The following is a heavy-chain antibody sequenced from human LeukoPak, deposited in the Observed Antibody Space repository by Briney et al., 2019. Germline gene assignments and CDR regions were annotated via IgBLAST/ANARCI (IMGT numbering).Heavy chain of an antibody. Sequence: GGSLRLSCAASGFTFSSYWMHWVRQAPGKGLVWVSRINSDGTSTSYADSVKGRFTISRDNAKNTLYLQMNSLRAEDAAVYYCARAREMATNHNADTWGQGTLVTISS. CDR1: GFTFSSYW. J-gene: IGHJ5*02. CDR3: ARAREMATNHNADT. V-gene: IGHV3-74*01. D-gene: IGHD5-24*01. CDR2: INSDGTST.